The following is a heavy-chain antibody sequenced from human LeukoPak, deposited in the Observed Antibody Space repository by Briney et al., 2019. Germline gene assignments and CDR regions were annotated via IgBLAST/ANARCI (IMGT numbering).Heavy chain of an antibody. CDR2: VNSDGSDT. V-gene: IGHV3-74*01. J-gene: IGHJ3*02. CDR3: ARGGYGHGFDI. Sequence: GGSLRLSCAASGFTFSSYWMHWVRQAPGKGLVWVSRVNSDGSDTIYADSVKGRCTISRDNAKNTVFLQMNSLRVEDTAVYYCARGGYGHGFDIWGQGTMVTVSS. D-gene: IGHD5-12*01. CDR1: GFTFSSYW.